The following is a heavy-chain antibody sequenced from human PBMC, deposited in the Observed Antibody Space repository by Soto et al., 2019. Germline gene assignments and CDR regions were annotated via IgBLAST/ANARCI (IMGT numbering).Heavy chain of an antibody. CDR3: ARQGSSSWNSSDY. J-gene: IGHJ4*02. D-gene: IGHD6-13*01. CDR1: GGSISSSSYY. Sequence: QLQLQESGPGLVKPSETLSLSCTVSGGSISSSSYYWGWIRQPPGKGLEWIGSIYYSGSTYYNPSLKSRVTISVDTPKNQFSLKLSSVTAADTAVYYCARQGSSSWNSSDYWGQGTLVTVSS. CDR2: IYYSGST. V-gene: IGHV4-39*01.